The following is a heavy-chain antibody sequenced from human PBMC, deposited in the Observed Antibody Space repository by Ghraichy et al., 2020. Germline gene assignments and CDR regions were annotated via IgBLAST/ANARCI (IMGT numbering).Heavy chain of an antibody. CDR1: GFTVSSNY. CDR3: ARCITMYGMDV. D-gene: IGHD3-10*01. CDR2: IYSGGST. Sequence: GTLNISCAASGFTVSSNYMSWVRQAPGKGLEWVSVIYSGGSTYYADSVKGRFTISRDNSKNTLYLQMNSLRAEDTAVYYCARCITMYGMDVWGQGTTVTVSS. J-gene: IGHJ6*02. V-gene: IGHV3-53*01.